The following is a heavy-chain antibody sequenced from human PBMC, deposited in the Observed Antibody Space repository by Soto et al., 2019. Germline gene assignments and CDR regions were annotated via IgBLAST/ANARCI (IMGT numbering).Heavy chain of an antibody. J-gene: IGHJ4*02. D-gene: IGHD3-22*01. V-gene: IGHV3-33*01. CDR2: IWYDGSNK. CDR1: GFTFSSYG. CDR3: ARGPPYDSSGYYRPGYFDY. Sequence: GGSLRLSCAASGFTFSSYGMHWVRQAPGKGLEWVAVIWYDGSNKYYADSVKGRFTISRDNSKNTLYLQMNSLRAEDTAVYYCARGPPYDSSGYYRPGYFDYWGQGTLVTVS.